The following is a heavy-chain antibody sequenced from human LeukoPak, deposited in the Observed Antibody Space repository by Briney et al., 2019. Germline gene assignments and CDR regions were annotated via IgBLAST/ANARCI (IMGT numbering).Heavy chain of an antibody. D-gene: IGHD4-17*01. CDR2: IKQDGSEK. CDR1: GFTFSSYW. J-gene: IGHJ4*02. Sequence: QPGGSLRLSCAASGFTFSSYWMSWVRQAPGKGLEWLANIKQDGSEKYYVDSVKGRFTISRDNAKNSLYLQMNSLRAEDTAVYYCARVSPNTVTTPQYFDYWGQGTLVTVSS. V-gene: IGHV3-7*01. CDR3: ARVSPNTVTTPQYFDY.